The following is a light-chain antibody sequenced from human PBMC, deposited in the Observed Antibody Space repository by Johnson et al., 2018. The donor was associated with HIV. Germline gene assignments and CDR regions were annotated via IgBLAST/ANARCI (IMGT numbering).Light chain of an antibody. Sequence: QSVLTQPPSVSAAPGQRVTRSYSGSSSNIGNNYVSWYQQLPGTAPKLLIYDNNKRPSGIPDRFSGSKSGTSATLGITGLQTGDEADYYCGTWDSSLRVGFVGTGTKVTVL. CDR1: SSNIGNNY. CDR3: GTWDSSLRVGF. J-gene: IGLJ1*01. CDR2: DNN. V-gene: IGLV1-51*01.